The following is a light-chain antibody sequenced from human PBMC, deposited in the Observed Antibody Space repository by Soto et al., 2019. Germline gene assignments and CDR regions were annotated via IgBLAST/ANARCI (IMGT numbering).Light chain of an antibody. CDR2: EGS. CDR1: SSDVGSYNL. J-gene: IGLJ1*01. V-gene: IGLV2-23*01. CDR3: CSNAGSSLYV. Sequence: QSALTQPASVSGSPGQSITISCTGTSSDVGSYNLVSWYQQHPGKAPKLMIYEGSKRPSGVSNRFSGSKSGNTASLTISGLQAKDEADYYCCSNAGSSLYVFGTGTKLTVL.